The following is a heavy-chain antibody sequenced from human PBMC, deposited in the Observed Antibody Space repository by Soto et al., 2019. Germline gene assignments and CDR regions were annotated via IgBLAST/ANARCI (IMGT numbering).Heavy chain of an antibody. V-gene: IGHV4-34*01. J-gene: IGHJ6*03. Sequence: SETLSLTCAVYGGSFSGYYWSWIRQPPGKGLEWIGEINHSGSTNYNPSLKSRVTISVDTSKNQFSLKLSSVTAADTAVYYCARGNFNIVVVPAGNYYYYYYMDVWGKGTTVTVSS. CDR2: INHSGST. CDR1: GGSFSGYY. D-gene: IGHD2-2*01. CDR3: ARGNFNIVVVPAGNYYYYYYMDV.